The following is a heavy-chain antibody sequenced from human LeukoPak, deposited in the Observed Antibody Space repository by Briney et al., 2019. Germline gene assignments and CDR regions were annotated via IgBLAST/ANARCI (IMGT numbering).Heavy chain of an antibody. Sequence: PGGSLRLSCAASGFTFSSYEMNWVRQAPGKGLEWVSYISSSGSTIYYAESVKGRFTISRDNAKNSLYLQMNSLRAEDTAVYYCAREPRRWSGYFDYWGQGTLVTVSS. CDR1: GFTFSSYE. J-gene: IGHJ4*02. V-gene: IGHV3-48*03. CDR3: AREPRRWSGYFDY. CDR2: ISSSGSTI. D-gene: IGHD3-3*01.